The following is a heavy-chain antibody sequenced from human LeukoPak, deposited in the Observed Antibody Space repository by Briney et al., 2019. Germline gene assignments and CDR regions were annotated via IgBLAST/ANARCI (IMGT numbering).Heavy chain of an antibody. V-gene: IGHV4-30-4*07. CDR2: IYYSGST. J-gene: IGHJ3*01. CDR1: GGSISSGGYS. D-gene: IGHD3-16*01. Sequence: SETLSLTCAVSGGSISSGGYSWSWIRQPPGKGLEWIGYIYYSGSTYYNPSLKSRVTISVDTSKNQFSLKLSSVTAADTAVYYCARVDSMITLWGQGTMVTVSS. CDR3: ARVDSMITL.